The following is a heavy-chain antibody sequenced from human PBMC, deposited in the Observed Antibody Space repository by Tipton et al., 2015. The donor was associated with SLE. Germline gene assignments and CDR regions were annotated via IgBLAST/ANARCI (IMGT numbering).Heavy chain of an antibody. CDR1: GVSISSYY. CDR3: AREGAAPEAY. D-gene: IGHD6-13*01. Sequence: TLSLTCTVSGVSISSYYWTWIRQPPGKGLEWIGYIYTSGITNYNPSLKSRVSMSVDTSKNQIFLKLTSVTAADTAVYYCAREGAAPEAYWGQGTLVTVSS. J-gene: IGHJ4*02. CDR2: IYTSGIT. V-gene: IGHV4-4*09.